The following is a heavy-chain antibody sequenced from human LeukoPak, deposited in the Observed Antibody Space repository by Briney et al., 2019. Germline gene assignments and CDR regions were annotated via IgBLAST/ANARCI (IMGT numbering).Heavy chain of an antibody. CDR3: ARVREYYDSSGYYFYYFDY. CDR1: GGSISSYY. Sequence: PSETLSLTCTVSGGSISSYYWSWIRQPPGKGLEWIGYIYYIGSTNYNPSLKSRVTISVDTSKNQFSLKLSSVTAADTAVYYCARVREYYDSSGYYFYYFDYWGQGTLVTVSS. J-gene: IGHJ4*02. CDR2: IYYIGST. V-gene: IGHV4-59*01. D-gene: IGHD3-22*01.